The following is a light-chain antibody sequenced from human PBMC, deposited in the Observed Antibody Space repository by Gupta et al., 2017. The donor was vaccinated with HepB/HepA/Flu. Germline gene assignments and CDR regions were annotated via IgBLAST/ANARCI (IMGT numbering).Light chain of an antibody. V-gene: IGKV3-20*01. CDR1: QSVSSNY. CDR2: GAS. CDR3: QQYGNSPQT. Sequence: EIVLTQSPGTLSLSPGKRATLSCRASQSVSSNYLAWYQQKPGQAPSLLSYGASSRATGIPDRFSGSGSGTDFTLTISRLEPEDFAVYHCQQYGNSPQTFGQGTKVEIK. J-gene: IGKJ2*01.